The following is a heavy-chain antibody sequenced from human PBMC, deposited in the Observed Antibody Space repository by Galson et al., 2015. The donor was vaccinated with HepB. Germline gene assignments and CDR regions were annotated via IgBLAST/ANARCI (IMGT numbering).Heavy chain of an antibody. D-gene: IGHD1-14*01. CDR1: GFVFSAYS. J-gene: IGHJ4*02. Sequence: SLRLSCAASGFVFSAYSMTWVRQAPGKGLEWVSYIYRNGLTIYYADSVKGRFTISRDNAKNSLYLQMNSLRAEDTAVYYCARDSGITGADDYWGQGTLVTVFS. V-gene: IGHV3-48*01. CDR3: ARDSGITGADDY. CDR2: IYRNGLTI.